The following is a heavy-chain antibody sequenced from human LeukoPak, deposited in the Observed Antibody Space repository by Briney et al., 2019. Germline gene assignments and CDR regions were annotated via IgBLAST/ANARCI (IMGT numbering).Heavy chain of an antibody. CDR3: ARSKEVGATPPYHFDY. CDR1: GYTFTNYF. D-gene: IGHD1-26*01. V-gene: IGHV1-2*06. J-gene: IGHJ4*02. Sequence: ASVKVSCKASGYTFTNYFMHWVRQAPGQGLEWMGRINPNSGGTNYAQKFQGRVSMTRDTSISTAYMELSRLRSDDTAVYYCARSKEVGATPPYHFDYWGQGTLVTVSS. CDR2: INPNSGGT.